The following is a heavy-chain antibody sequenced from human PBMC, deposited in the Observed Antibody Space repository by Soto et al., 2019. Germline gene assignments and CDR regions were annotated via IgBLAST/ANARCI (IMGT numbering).Heavy chain of an antibody. D-gene: IGHD4-17*01. Sequence: SETLSLTCTVSGGSISSGGYYWSWIRQHPGKGLEWIGSVYYRGRSYSKSSVKSRVTISVDTSKNRFSLSLNSVTASDTAVYFCVSQRTTVPTQAFFDYWGPRALVTVAS. CDR3: VSQRTTVPTQAFFDY. J-gene: IGHJ4*02. CDR1: GGSISSGGYY. V-gene: IGHV4-39*01. CDR2: VYYRGRS.